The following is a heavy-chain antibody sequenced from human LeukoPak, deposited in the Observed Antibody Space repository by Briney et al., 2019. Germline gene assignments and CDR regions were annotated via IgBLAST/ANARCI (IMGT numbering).Heavy chain of an antibody. CDR3: ARGRGSGYCSSTSCSRRFDY. Sequence: SETLSLTRAVYGGSFSGYYWSWIRQPPGKGLEWIGEINHSGSTNYNPSLKSRVTISVDTSKNQFSLKLSSVTAADTAVYYCARGRGSGYCSSTSCSRRFDYWGQGTLVTVSS. J-gene: IGHJ4*02. CDR1: GGSFSGYY. D-gene: IGHD2-2*03. CDR2: INHSGST. V-gene: IGHV4-34*01.